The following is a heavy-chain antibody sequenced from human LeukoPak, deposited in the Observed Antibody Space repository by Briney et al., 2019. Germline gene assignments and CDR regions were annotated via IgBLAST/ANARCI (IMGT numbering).Heavy chain of an antibody. CDR2: IFYSGTT. CDR3: AGEYSSAAGF. J-gene: IGHJ1*01. Sequence: KPSETLSLTCSVSGGSVNSYYWSWIRQPPGKGLEWIGSIFYSGTTYYNPSLKSRVTISIDTSKNQFSLKLSSVTAADTAVYYCAGEYSSAAGFWGQGTLVTVSS. CDR1: GGSVNSYY. V-gene: IGHV4-59*05. D-gene: IGHD6-19*01.